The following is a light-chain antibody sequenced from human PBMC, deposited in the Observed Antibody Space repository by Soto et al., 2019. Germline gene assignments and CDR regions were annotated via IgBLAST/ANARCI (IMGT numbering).Light chain of an antibody. CDR2: EVS. J-gene: IGLJ2*01. CDR3: ISYTSSSTLV. Sequence: QSALTQSASVSGSPGQSITISCTGTSSDVGGYKYVSWYQQHPGKVPKMMIYEVSNRPSWFSNRFSGSKSGNTASLTISGLQAEDEADYYCISYTSSSTLVFGGGTKLTVL. CDR1: SSDVGGYKY. V-gene: IGLV2-14*01.